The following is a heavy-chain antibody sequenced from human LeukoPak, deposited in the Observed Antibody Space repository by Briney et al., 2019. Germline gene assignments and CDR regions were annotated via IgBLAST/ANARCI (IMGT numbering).Heavy chain of an antibody. CDR1: GGSFSGDY. V-gene: IGHV4-34*01. Sequence: SETLSLTCAVYGGSFSGDYWSWIRQPPGKGLEWIGEINHSGSTNYNPSLKSRVTISVDTSKNQFSLKLSSVTAADTAVYYCARRPYCSSTSCSSRGGRRYYYGMDVWGQGTTVTVSS. CDR2: INHSGST. CDR3: ARRPYCSSTSCSSRGGRRYYYGMDV. J-gene: IGHJ6*02. D-gene: IGHD2-2*01.